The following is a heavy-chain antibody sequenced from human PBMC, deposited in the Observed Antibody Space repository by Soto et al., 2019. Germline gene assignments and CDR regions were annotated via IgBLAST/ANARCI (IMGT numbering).Heavy chain of an antibody. CDR2: IYYSGST. CDR3: ASRRSGSYYGYIDN. V-gene: IGHV4-59*01. Sequence: QVQLQESGPGLVKPSETLSLTCTVSADSISNYYWSWIRQPPGKGLEWIGYIYYSGSTNYNPSLKSRVTISVDMSKNQFSLRLTSVTAADTAVYYCASRRSGSYYGYIDNWGHGTLVTVSS. CDR1: ADSISNYY. J-gene: IGHJ4*01. D-gene: IGHD1-26*01.